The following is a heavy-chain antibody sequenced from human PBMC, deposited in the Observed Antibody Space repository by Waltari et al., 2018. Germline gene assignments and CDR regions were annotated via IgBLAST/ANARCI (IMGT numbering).Heavy chain of an antibody. D-gene: IGHD4-17*01. CDR2: IYSGGRT. V-gene: IGHV3-53*01. CDR1: GFTVSSTY. CDR3: AREGVYGDYFDY. J-gene: IGHJ4*02. Sequence: EVQLVESGGGLVQPGGSLRLSCAASGFTVSSTYMSWVRQAPGKGLEWVSVIYSGGRTYYADAVKARFTVSTDNSKYTLYVQMNSLRVEDTAVYYCAREGVYGDYFDYWGQGTLVTVSS.